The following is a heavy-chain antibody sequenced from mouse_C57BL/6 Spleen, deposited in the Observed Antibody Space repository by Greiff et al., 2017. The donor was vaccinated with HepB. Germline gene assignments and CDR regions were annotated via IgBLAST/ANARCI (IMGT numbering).Heavy chain of an antibody. D-gene: IGHD2-3*01. CDR3: ARWLLRAYYAMDY. V-gene: IGHV1-53*01. J-gene: IGHJ4*01. CDR1: GYTFTSYW. CDR2: INPSNGGT. Sequence: VQLQQSGTELVKPGASVKLSCKASGYTFTSYWMHWVKQRPGQGLEWIGNINPSNGGTNYNEKFKSKATLTVDKSSSTAYMQLSSLTSEDSAVYYCARWLLRAYYAMDYWGQGTSVTVSS.